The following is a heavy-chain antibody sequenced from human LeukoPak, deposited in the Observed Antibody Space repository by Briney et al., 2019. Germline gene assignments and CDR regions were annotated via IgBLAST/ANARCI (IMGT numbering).Heavy chain of an antibody. D-gene: IGHD5-18*01. CDR1: GLTFNNFA. Sequence: GGSLRLSCVASGLTFNNFAMHWVRQAPGKGLECLAAISDNGGTTYYSSSVKGRFTISRDNSKNTLYLQMGSLRPEDMAVYHCVKGGYGYSYHYNWFDSWGQGTLVTVSS. V-gene: IGHV3-64*01. J-gene: IGHJ5*01. CDR3: VKGGYGYSYHYNWFDS. CDR2: ISDNGGTT.